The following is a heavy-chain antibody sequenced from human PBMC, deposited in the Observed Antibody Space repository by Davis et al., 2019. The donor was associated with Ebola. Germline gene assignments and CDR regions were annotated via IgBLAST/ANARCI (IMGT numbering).Heavy chain of an antibody. D-gene: IGHD4-11*01. J-gene: IGHJ4*02. CDR1: GFTFSDHY. Sequence: GGSLRLSCAASGFTFSDHYMDWVRQAPGRGLEWVGRARRKVDNYDTEYAASVKGRFIISRDESTNSLYLEMNSLRTEDTAVYYCTKDSITVGARYFDSWGQGILVTVSS. CDR2: ARRKVDNYDT. V-gene: IGHV3-72*01. CDR3: TKDSITVGARYFDS.